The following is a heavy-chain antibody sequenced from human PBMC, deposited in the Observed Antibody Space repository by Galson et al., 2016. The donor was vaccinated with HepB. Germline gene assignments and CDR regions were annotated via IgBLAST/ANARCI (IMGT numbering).Heavy chain of an antibody. CDR2: MKSKGSGGTT. J-gene: IGHJ6*02. V-gene: IGHV3-15*01. D-gene: IGHD3-9*01. CDR3: IHDWDYNYGMNV. CDR1: GFTFSLAW. Sequence: SLRLSCAGSGFTFSLAWMTWVRQAPGKGLEWVGRMKSKGSGGTTDYAAPVQGRFSIARDDSKNEHYLQMNSLTTEDTAVYYCIHDWDYNYGMNVWGQGTTVTVSS.